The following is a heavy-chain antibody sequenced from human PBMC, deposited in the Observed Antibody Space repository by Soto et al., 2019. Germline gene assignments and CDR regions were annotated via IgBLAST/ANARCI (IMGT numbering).Heavy chain of an antibody. J-gene: IGHJ4*02. D-gene: IGHD3-22*01. CDR2: IDPSDSYT. CDR1: GYSFTSYW. V-gene: IGHV5-10-1*01. Sequence: GESLKISCKGSGYSFTSYWISWVRQMPGKGLEWMGRIDPSDSYTNYSPSSQGHVTISADKSISTAYLQWSSLKASDTAMYYCARQYYDSSGYLDYWGQGTLVTVSS. CDR3: ARQYYDSSGYLDY.